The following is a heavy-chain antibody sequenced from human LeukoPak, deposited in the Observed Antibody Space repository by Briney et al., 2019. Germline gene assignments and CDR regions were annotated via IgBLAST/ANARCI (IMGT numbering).Heavy chain of an antibody. V-gene: IGHV3-21*01. CDR2: ISSSSSYI. J-gene: IGHJ4*02. CDR1: GFNFSSYS. CDR3: ARSEGDYFDY. Sequence: GSLRLSCAASGFNFSSYSVNWVRQASGRGLEWVSSISSSSSYIYYADSVKGRFTISRDNAKNSLYLQMNSLRAEDTAVYYCARSEGDYFDYWGQGTLVTVSS.